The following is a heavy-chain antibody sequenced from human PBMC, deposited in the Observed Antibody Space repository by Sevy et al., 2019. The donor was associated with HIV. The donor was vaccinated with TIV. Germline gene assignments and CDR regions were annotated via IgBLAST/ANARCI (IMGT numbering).Heavy chain of an antibody. CDR3: ARDGGSSSSGLFDY. CDR1: GFTYSSDA. J-gene: IGHJ4*02. D-gene: IGHD6-6*01. CDR2: ISYDGSNK. V-gene: IGHV3-30-3*01. Sequence: GESLKISCAASGFTYSSDAMHWVRQAPGKGLEWVAVISYDGSNKYYADSVKGRFTISRDNSKNTLYLQMNSLRAEDTAVYYCARDGGSSSSGLFDYWGQGTLVTVSS.